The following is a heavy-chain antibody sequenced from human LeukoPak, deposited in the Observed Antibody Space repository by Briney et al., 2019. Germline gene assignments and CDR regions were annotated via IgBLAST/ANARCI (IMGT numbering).Heavy chain of an antibody. CDR3: VRDNRSHCSSTSCYMFDY. J-gene: IGHJ4*02. V-gene: IGHV4-59*01. CDR2: IYYSGST. D-gene: IGHD2-2*02. Sequence: SETLSLTCTVSGGSISSYYWSWIRQPPGKGLEWIGYIYYSGSTNYNPSLKSRVTISVDTSKNQFSLKLSSVTAADTAVYYCVRDNRSHCSSTSCYMFDYWGQGTLVTVSS. CDR1: GGSISSYY.